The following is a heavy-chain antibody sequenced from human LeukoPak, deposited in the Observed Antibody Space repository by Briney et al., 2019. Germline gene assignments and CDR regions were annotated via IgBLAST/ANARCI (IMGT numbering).Heavy chain of an antibody. V-gene: IGHV1-18*01. CDR1: GYTFTNFG. CDR2: ISAYNGNR. J-gene: IGHJ5*02. CDR3: ARSGDGNWFDP. Sequence: ASVKVSCKTSGYTFTNFGVSWLRQAPRQGLEWMGWISAYNGNRNYAQKLQGRVTLTTDTSTSTAYMELRSLRSDDTAVYYCARSGDGNWFDPWGHGTLVTVSS.